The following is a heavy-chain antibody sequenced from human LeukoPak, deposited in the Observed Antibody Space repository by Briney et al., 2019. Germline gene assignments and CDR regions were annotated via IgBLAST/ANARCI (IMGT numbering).Heavy chain of an antibody. Sequence: GGSLRLSCAASGFTFSNYGMHWVRQAPGKGLEWVVVISYDGSNKYYADSVKGRFTISRDNSKNTLYLQMNSLRAEDTAVYYCARDRDSSSWYVFDYWGQGTLVTVSS. CDR2: ISYDGSNK. CDR3: ARDRDSSSWYVFDY. CDR1: GFTFSNYG. D-gene: IGHD6-13*01. J-gene: IGHJ4*02. V-gene: IGHV3-30*03.